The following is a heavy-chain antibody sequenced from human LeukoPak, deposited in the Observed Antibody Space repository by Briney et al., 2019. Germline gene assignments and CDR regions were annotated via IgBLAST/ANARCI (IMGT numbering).Heavy chain of an antibody. V-gene: IGHV4-31*03. CDR3: ARDLGGGSFDF. J-gene: IGHJ4*02. CDR2: IYYSGST. CDR1: GGSISDGVYY. D-gene: IGHD2-15*01. Sequence: SQTLSLTCTVSGGSISDGVYYWSSIRHHPGKGLEWIVYIYYSGSTYYSPSLKSRLTMSVDTSKSQFSLKLSSVTAADTAVYYCARDLGGGSFDFWGQGTLVTVSS.